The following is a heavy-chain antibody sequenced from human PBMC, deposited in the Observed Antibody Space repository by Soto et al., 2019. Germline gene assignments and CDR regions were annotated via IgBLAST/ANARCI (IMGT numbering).Heavy chain of an antibody. V-gene: IGHV4-4*02. J-gene: IGHJ4*02. CDR2: IYRTGST. CDR3: ASRDPRTRSDY. Sequence: PSETLSLTCAVSGGSFTSNNWWASVRQPPGQGLEWIGEIYRTGSTNYNPSLKSRVTISLDKSEKQISLKVTSLTAAATAVYYCASRDPRTRSDYWGQGTLVTV. CDR1: GGSFTSNNW. D-gene: IGHD1-7*01.